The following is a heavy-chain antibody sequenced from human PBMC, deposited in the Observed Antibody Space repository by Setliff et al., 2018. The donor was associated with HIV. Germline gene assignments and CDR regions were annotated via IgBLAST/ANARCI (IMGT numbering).Heavy chain of an antibody. CDR1: GFSLSTIGMC. J-gene: IGHJ4*02. D-gene: IGHD6-13*01. CDR3: ARSSAAGTSPFGF. V-gene: IGHV2-70*11. CDR2: VNWDDDK. Sequence: SGPTLVNPTQTLTLTCSFSGFSLSTIGMCVSWIRQPPGKALEWLARVNWDDDKYYRRSLKSRLTIATGTSKNQVVLTMTNVDPLDTATYFCARSSAAGTSPFGFWGRGTLVTVSS.